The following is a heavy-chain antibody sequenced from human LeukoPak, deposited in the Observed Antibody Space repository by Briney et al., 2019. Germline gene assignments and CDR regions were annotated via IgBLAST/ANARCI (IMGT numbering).Heavy chain of an antibody. J-gene: IGHJ3*02. D-gene: IGHD3-22*01. CDR3: ARALPGRYYDSSGSAFDI. CDR2: ISSSGSTI. Sequence: PGGSLRLSCAASGFTFSSYEMNWVRQAPGKGLEWVSYISSSGSTIYYADSVKGRFTISRDNAKNSLYLQMNSLRAEGTAVYYCARALPGRYYDSSGSAFDIWGQGTMVTVSS. V-gene: IGHV3-48*03. CDR1: GFTFSSYE.